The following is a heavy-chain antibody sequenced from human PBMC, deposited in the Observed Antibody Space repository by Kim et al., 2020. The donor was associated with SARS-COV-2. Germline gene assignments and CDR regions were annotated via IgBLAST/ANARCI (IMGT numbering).Heavy chain of an antibody. CDR2: ISYDGSNK. J-gene: IGHJ6*02. V-gene: IGHV3-30-3*01. Sequence: GGSLRLSCAASGFTFSSYGMHWVRQAPGKGLEWVAVISYDGSNKNYVDSVKGRFTISRDNSKNTLYLQMNSLRAEDTAVYYCARDLSSYSRGGIYYYYGMDVWGQGTTVTVSS. CDR1: GFTFSSYG. CDR3: ARDLSSYSRGGIYYYYGMDV. D-gene: IGHD1-26*01.